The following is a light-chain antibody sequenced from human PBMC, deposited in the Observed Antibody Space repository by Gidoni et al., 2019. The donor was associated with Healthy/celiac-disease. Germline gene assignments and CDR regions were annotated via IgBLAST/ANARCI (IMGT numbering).Light chain of an antibody. V-gene: IGKV3-20*01. J-gene: IGKJ1*01. CDR2: GAS. CDR3: QQYGSSRWT. Sequence: DIVLTPSPGTLSLSPGESATLSCRASQSVSSSYLAWYQQKPGQAPRLLIYGASSRATGIPDRFSGSGSGTDFTLTISRLEPEDFAVYYCQQYGSSRWTFGQGTKVEIK. CDR1: QSVSSSY.